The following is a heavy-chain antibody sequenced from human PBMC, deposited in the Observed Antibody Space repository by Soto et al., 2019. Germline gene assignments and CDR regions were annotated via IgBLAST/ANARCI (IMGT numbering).Heavy chain of an antibody. CDR1: GFTFSSYA. Sequence: GGSLRLSCAASGFTFSSYAMSWVRQAPGKGLEWVSAISGSGGSTYYADSVKGRFTISRDNSKNTLYLQMNSLRAEDTAVYYCAKDRGGSSTSLYYFDYWGQGTLVTVSS. V-gene: IGHV3-23*01. J-gene: IGHJ4*02. CDR3: AKDRGGSSTSLYYFDY. CDR2: ISGSGGST. D-gene: IGHD2-2*01.